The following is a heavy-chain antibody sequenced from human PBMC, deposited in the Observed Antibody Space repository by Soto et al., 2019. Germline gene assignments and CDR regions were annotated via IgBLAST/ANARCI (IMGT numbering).Heavy chain of an antibody. CDR3: ARGPGGGPFDY. Sequence: QVQLVESGGGVVQPGRCLRLSCAASGFTFSSYAMHWVRQAPGKGLEWVAVISYDGSNKYYADSVKGRFTISRDNSKNTLYLQMNSLRAEDTAVYYCARGPGGGPFDYWGQGTLVTVSS. D-gene: IGHD3-16*01. CDR1: GFTFSSYA. CDR2: ISYDGSNK. J-gene: IGHJ4*02. V-gene: IGHV3-30-3*01.